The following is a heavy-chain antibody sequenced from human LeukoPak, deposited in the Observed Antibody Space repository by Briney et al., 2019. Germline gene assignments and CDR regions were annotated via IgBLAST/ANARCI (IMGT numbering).Heavy chain of an antibody. J-gene: IGHJ5*02. Sequence: ASVKVSCKASGYTFTSYDINWVRQATGQGLEWMGWMNPNSGNTGYAQKFQGRVTMTRNTSISTAYMELSSLRSEDTAVYYCAREAGGKLRYLAPGSNWFDPWGQGTLVTVSS. CDR3: AREAGGKLRYLAPGSNWFDP. CDR2: MNPNSGNT. CDR1: GYTFTSYD. D-gene: IGHD3-9*01. V-gene: IGHV1-8*01.